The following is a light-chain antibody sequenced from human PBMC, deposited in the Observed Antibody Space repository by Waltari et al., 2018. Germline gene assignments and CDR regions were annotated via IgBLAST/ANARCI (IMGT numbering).Light chain of an antibody. V-gene: IGLV1-47*01. CDR1: SSTTGSDF. CDR3: AAWDYNLNGVV. Sequence: QSLLPQPRSASGTPGEWVILSCSGSSSTTGSDFAYCYHQAPGTAPQTLIYQNVERPSGVPNRFSGSKSGTSASLAISGLRPQDEGDYYCAAWDYNLNGVVFGGGTRLTVL. CDR2: QNV. J-gene: IGLJ2*01.